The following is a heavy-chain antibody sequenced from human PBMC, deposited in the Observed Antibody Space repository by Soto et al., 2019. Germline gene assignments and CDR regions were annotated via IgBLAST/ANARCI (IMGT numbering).Heavy chain of an antibody. J-gene: IGHJ6*02. CDR2: IYYGGNT. CDR3: ARVSGNYYYGVDV. Sequence: QVQLQESGPGLVKPSETLSLTCNVFGGSISNGDYYWSWIRQPPGKVLQYIVYIYYGGNTNYNPSLKRRLTMSIARSANHFSRTLTAVTAADTAVYYCARVSGNYYYGVDVWGQGTTVIVSS. V-gene: IGHV4-30-4*01. CDR1: GGSISNGDYY.